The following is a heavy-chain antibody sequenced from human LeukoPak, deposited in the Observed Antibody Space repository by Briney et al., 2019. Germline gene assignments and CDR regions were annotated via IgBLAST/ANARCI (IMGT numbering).Heavy chain of an antibody. D-gene: IGHD2-15*01. J-gene: IGHJ1*01. Sequence: GGSLRLSCAASGFTFSSYGMHWVRQAPGKGLEWVAVISYDGSNKYYADSVKGRFTISRDNSKNTLYLQMNSLRAEDTAVYYCAREGYCSGGSCERRAYFQHWGQGTLVTVSS. CDR2: ISYDGSNK. CDR1: GFTFSSYG. CDR3: AREGYCSGGSCERRAYFQH. V-gene: IGHV3-30*03.